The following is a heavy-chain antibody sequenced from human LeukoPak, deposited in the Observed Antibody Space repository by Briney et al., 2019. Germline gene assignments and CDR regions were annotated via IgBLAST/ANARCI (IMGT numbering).Heavy chain of an antibody. D-gene: IGHD2-2*01. V-gene: IGHV1-69*05. J-gene: IGHJ5*02. CDR2: IIPIFGTA. CDR1: GGTFSSYA. Sequence: SVKVSCKASGGTFSSYAISWVRQAPGQGLEWMGRIIPIFGTANYAQKFQGRVTITTDESTSTAYMELSSLRSDDTAVYYCARGLGYCSSTSCLNWFDPWGQGTLVTVSS. CDR3: ARGLGYCSSTSCLNWFDP.